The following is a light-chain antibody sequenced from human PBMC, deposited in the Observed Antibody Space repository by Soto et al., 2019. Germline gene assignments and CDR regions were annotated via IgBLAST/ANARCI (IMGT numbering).Light chain of an antibody. CDR1: SSDVGGYNY. Sequence: QSVLTQPPSASGSPGQSITISCTGNSSDVGGYNYVSWYQQHPGKAPKLMIYEVSKRPSGVPDRFSGSKSGNTASLTVSGLQAEDEADYYCSSYAGSNVVFGGGTKLTVL. CDR2: EVS. V-gene: IGLV2-8*01. J-gene: IGLJ2*01. CDR3: SSYAGSNVV.